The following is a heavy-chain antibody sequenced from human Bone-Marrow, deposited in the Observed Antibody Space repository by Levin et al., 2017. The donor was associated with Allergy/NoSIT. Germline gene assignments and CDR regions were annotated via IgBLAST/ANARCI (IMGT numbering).Heavy chain of an antibody. V-gene: IGHV3-13*01. CDR2: IGTAGDT. CDR1: GFTFSSYD. CDR3: ARSLDFVGLLQPQCHRVHQKLMPGSLPPQPSLRGTAACRVRILIEDTAPWVWWLRGNFDY. D-gene: IGHD2-2*03. Sequence: GASVKVSCAASGFTFSSYDMHWVRQATGKGLEWVSAIGTAGDTYYPGSVKGRFTISRENAKNSLYLQMNSLRAGDTAVYYCARSLDFVGLLQPQCHRVHQKLMPGSLPPQPSLRGTAACRVRILIEDTAPWVWWLRGNFDYWGQGTLVTVSS. J-gene: IGHJ4*02.